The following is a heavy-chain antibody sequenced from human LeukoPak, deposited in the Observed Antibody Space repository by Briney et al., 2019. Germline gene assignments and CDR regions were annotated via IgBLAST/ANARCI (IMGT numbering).Heavy chain of an antibody. D-gene: IGHD3-3*01. J-gene: IGHJ4*02. Sequence: ASVKVSCKASGSTFTGYNMHWVRQAPGQGLEWMGWINPNSGGTNYAQKFQGRVTMTRDTSISTAYMELSTLRSDDTAVYYCARINTVFGVINNDYWGQGTLVTVSS. CDR1: GSTFTGYN. CDR2: INPNSGGT. V-gene: IGHV1-2*02. CDR3: ARINTVFGVINNDY.